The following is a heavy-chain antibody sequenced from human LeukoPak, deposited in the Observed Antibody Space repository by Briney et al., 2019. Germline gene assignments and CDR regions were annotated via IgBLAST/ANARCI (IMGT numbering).Heavy chain of an antibody. CDR2: ISSSSSTI. CDR1: GFTFSSYG. CDR3: ARRAGAYSHPYDY. V-gene: IGHV3-48*01. D-gene: IGHD4/OR15-4a*01. J-gene: IGHJ4*02. Sequence: GGSLRLSCAASGFTFSSYGMTWVRQAPGKGLEWVSYISSSSSTIYYADSVKGRFTISRDNAKNTLYLQMNSLRAEDTAVYYCARRAGAYSHPYDYWGQGTLVTVSS.